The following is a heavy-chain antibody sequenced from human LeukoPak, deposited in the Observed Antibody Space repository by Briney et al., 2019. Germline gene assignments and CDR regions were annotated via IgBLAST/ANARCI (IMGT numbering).Heavy chain of an antibody. CDR1: GYTLTRYG. CDR2: ITAYNVIT. Sequence: ASVKVSCKASGYTLTRYGISWMRQAPVHGLEWMGWITAYNVITQSAQKLQGTDTMSPDTSTRTAYIELRSLRSDGTAVYYWARIWFGELLGYWGQGTLVSVSS. J-gene: IGHJ4*02. D-gene: IGHD3-10*01. CDR3: ARIWFGELLGY. V-gene: IGHV1-18*01.